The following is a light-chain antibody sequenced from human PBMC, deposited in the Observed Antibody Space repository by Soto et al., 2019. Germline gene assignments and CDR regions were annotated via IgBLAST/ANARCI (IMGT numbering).Light chain of an antibody. CDR1: SSDVGAYNY. CDR2: DVS. CDR3: SSYTSSSTLYV. V-gene: IGLV2-14*01. J-gene: IGLJ1*01. Sequence: QSALTQPASVSGAPGQSITISCTGTSSDVGAYNYVSWYQQHPGKAPKLMICDVSNRPSGVSNRFSGSKSGNTASLTISGLQAEDEADYDCSSYTSSSTLYVFGTGTKVTVL.